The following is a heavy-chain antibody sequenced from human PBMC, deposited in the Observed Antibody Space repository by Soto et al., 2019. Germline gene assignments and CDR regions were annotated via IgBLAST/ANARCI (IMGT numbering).Heavy chain of an antibody. CDR3: ARDREAAREGFDI. CDR1: GGSISSGDYY. D-gene: IGHD6-13*01. Sequence: SETLSLTCAVSGGSISSGDYYWTWIRQHPGKGLEWIGYIYYSGSTFYNPSLQSRVTISVDTYKNQFSLRLTSVTAADTDVYYCARDREAAREGFDIWGQGKMVTVS. J-gene: IGHJ3*02. V-gene: IGHV4-31*11. CDR2: IYYSGST.